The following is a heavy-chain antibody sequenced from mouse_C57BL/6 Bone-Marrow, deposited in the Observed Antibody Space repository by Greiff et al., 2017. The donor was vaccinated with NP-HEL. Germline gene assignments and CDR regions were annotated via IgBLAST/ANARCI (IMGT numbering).Heavy chain of an antibody. D-gene: IGHD1-1*01. V-gene: IGHV1-5*01. CDR3: TPLLRSWFAY. J-gene: IGHJ3*01. Sequence: VQLQQSGTVLARPGASVKMSCKTSGYTFTSYWMHWVKQRPGQGLEWIGAIYPGNSDTSYNQKFKGKAKLTAVTSASTAYMELSSLTNEDSAVYYCTPLLRSWFAYWGQGTLVTVSA. CDR2: IYPGNSDT. CDR1: GYTFTSYW.